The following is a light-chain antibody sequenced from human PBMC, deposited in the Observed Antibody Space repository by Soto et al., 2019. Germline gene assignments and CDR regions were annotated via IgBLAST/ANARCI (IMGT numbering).Light chain of an antibody. J-gene: IGKJ5*01. V-gene: IGKV3-20*01. CDR3: QHFGGTTFT. CDR1: QSVSSSY. CDR2: GAS. Sequence: EIVMTQSPSTLAVSPGEGATLSCRASQSVSSSYIAWYQQRPGQTPSLLIYGASTRATGIPDRFSGSGSRTHFTLTISRLEPGDFAVYYCQHFGGTTFTFGQGTRLEIK.